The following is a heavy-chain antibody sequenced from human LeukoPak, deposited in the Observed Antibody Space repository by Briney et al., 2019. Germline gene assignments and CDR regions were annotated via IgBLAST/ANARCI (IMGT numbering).Heavy chain of an antibody. J-gene: IGHJ3*02. CDR1: GFTFSSYE. CDR3: AASITPNAFDI. V-gene: IGHV3-48*03. CDR2: ISSSGSTI. D-gene: IGHD4-23*01. Sequence: PGGSLRLSCAASGFTFSSYEMNWVRQAPGKGLEWVSYISSSGSTIYYADSVKGRFTISRDNAKNSLYLQMNSLRAEDTAVYYCAASITPNAFDIWGRGTMVTVSS.